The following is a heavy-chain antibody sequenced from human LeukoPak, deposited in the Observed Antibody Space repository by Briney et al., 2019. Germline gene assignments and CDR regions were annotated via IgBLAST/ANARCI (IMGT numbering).Heavy chain of an antibody. Sequence: PPESLSLTCNVSGGSPTSLHWGCIRPPPGRGLQWGGFIYSSGSTNYNTSLKSRVTISLDTSKNQFSLRVSSVTSADTAVYYCARGNSGYDDAFDIWGQGTMVTVSS. CDR3: ARGNSGYDDAFDI. CDR2: IYSSGST. V-gene: IGHV4-59*01. CDR1: GGSPTSLH. D-gene: IGHD5-12*01. J-gene: IGHJ3*02.